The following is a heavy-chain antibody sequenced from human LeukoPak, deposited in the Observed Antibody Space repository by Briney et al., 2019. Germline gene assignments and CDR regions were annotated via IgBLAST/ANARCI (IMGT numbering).Heavy chain of an antibody. Sequence: ASVKVSCKASGYTFTSYDVNWVRQAAGQGLKWMGWMNPNSGNTGYAQKFQDRVTMTSNTSISTAYMELSSLGSEDTAVYYCARVMSGNWYSGSWHSDFWGQGTLVTVSS. CDR2: MNPNSGNT. CDR1: GYTFTSYD. D-gene: IGHD6-13*01. J-gene: IGHJ4*02. CDR3: ARVMSGNWYSGSWHSDF. V-gene: IGHV1-8*01.